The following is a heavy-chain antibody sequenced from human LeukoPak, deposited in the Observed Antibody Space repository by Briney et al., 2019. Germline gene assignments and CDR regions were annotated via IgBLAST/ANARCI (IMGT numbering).Heavy chain of an antibody. CDR2: INIDGSST. V-gene: IGHV3-74*01. D-gene: IGHD1-14*01. CDR3: ARAITLSRSPAY. CDR1: GFAFSSLY. Sequence: PGGSLKLSCVASGFAFSSLYMHWVRQAPGKGLVWVSRINIDGSSTTYADSVKGRFTISRDNTKNTLYLQMNSLRAGDTAVYYCARAITLSRSPAYWGQGTLVTVSS. J-gene: IGHJ4*02.